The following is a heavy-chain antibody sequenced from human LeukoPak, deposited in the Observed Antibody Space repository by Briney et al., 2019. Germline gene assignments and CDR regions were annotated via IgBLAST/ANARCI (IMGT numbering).Heavy chain of an antibody. CDR2: IYTSGST. D-gene: IGHD5-12*01. J-gene: IGHJ5*02. CDR1: GGSISSYY. Sequence: SETLSLTCTDSGGSISSYYWSWIRQPAGKGLEWIGRIYTSGSTNYNPSLKSRVTMSVDTSKNQFSLKLSSVTAADTAVYYCASQPYSGYGGNNWFDPWGQGTLVTVSS. V-gene: IGHV4-4*07. CDR3: ASQPYSGYGGNNWFDP.